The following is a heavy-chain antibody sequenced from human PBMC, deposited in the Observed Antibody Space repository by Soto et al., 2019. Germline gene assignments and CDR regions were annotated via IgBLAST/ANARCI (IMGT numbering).Heavy chain of an antibody. CDR2: ITAATGTT. CDR3: AKAKGRSNFYYSGLDV. Sequence: LRLSCAASGFTFGSYGMTWVRQAPGKGLECVSGITAATGTTYYADSVKGRFTISRDLSTNTLFLQMNSLRAADSAVYYCAKAKGRSNFYYSGLDVWGQGTTVTVSS. V-gene: IGHV3-23*01. CDR1: GFTFGSYG. D-gene: IGHD1-26*01. J-gene: IGHJ6*02.